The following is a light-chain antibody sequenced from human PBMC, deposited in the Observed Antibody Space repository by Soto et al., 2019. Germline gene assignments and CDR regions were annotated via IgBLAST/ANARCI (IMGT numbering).Light chain of an antibody. CDR2: KAS. V-gene: IGKV1-5*03. CDR3: QQYNDYFLT. Sequence: DIPMTQSPSTLSASVGDRVTITCRASQSISSWLAWYQQKPGTAPKLLIYKASNLETGVPSRFSGSGSGTEFTLTISSLQPDDFATYYCQQYNDYFLTFGPGTKVDIK. CDR1: QSISSW. J-gene: IGKJ3*01.